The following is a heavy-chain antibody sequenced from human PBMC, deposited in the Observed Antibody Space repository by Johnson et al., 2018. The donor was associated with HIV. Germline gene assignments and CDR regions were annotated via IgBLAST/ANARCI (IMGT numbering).Heavy chain of an antibody. CDR1: GFTFSSYG. V-gene: IGHV3-NL1*01. J-gene: IGHJ3*02. Sequence: QVQLVESGGGVVQPGRSLRLSCAASGFTFSSYGMHWVRQAPGKGLEWVAVIYSGGSTYYADSVKGRFTISRDNAKNTLYLQMSSLGAEDTAVYFCARVQVLADDVFNIWGQGTMVTVAS. CDR3: ARVQVLADDVFNI. CDR2: IYSGGST. D-gene: IGHD3-3*02.